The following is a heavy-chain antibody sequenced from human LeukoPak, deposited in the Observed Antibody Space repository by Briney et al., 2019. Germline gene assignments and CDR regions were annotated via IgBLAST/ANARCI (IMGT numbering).Heavy chain of an antibody. Sequence: ASVKVSCKASGYTFTGYSIHRVRQAPGQGLEWMGWINPNSGGTNFAQRFRGRVTMTRDTSISTAYMELSTLRSDDTAVYYCARDGSAGFDPWGQGTLVTVSS. D-gene: IGHD2-2*01. J-gene: IGHJ5*02. CDR1: GYTFTGYS. V-gene: IGHV1-2*02. CDR2: INPNSGGT. CDR3: ARDGSAGFDP.